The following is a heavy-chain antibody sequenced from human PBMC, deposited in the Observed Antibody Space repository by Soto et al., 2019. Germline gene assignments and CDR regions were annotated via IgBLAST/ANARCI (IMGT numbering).Heavy chain of an antibody. V-gene: IGHV4-4*02. Sequence: QVQLQESGPGLVKPSGTLSLTCAVSGGSISSSNWWSWVRQPPGKGLEWIGENYHSGSTNYNPSLKSRVTISVDKSKNQSSLKLSSVTAADPAVYYCAGGHSSSWSSSYGMDVWGQGTTVTVSS. CDR2: NYHSGST. CDR3: AGGHSSSWSSSYGMDV. J-gene: IGHJ6*02. CDR1: GGSISSSNW. D-gene: IGHD6-13*01.